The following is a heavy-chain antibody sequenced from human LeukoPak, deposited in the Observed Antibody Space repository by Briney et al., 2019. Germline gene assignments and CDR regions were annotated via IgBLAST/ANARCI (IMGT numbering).Heavy chain of an antibody. CDR2: IYYSGST. Sequence: SETLSLTCTVSGGSISSYYWSWIRQPPGKGLEWIGYIYYSGSTNYNPSLKSRVTISVDTSKNQFSLKLSSVTAADTAVYYCARSPTGSPGYYYYMDVWGKGTTVTISS. D-gene: IGHD1-1*01. CDR3: ARSPTGSPGYYYYMDV. CDR1: GGSISSYY. V-gene: IGHV4-59*01. J-gene: IGHJ6*03.